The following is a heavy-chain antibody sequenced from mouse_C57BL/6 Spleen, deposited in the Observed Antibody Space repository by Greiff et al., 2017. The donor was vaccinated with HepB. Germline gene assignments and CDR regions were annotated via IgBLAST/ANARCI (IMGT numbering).Heavy chain of an antibody. CDR3: ARTVVATNYFDY. V-gene: IGHV1-52*01. J-gene: IGHJ2*01. Sequence: QVQLQQPGAELVRPGSSVKLSCKASGYTFTSYWMHWVKQRPIQGLEWIGNIDPSDSETHYNQKFKDKATLTVDKSSSTAYMQLSSLTSEDSAVYDCARTVVATNYFDYWGQGTTLTVAS. CDR2: IDPSDSET. CDR1: GYTFTSYW. D-gene: IGHD1-1*01.